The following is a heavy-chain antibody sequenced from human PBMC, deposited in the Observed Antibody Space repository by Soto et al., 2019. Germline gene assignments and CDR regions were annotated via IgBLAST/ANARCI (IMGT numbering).Heavy chain of an antibody. CDR1: GYTFTSYG. J-gene: IGHJ4*01. CDR3: SRVIPQNYDILTGYYTRPLDY. D-gene: IGHD3-9*01. V-gene: IGHV1-18*01. Sequence: ASVKVSCKASGYTFTSYGISWVRQAPGQGLELMGWISAYNGNTNYAQKLQGKVTMTTDTSTSTAYMELRSLRSYDKAVYYCSRVIPQNYDILTGYYTRPLDYWGHGTLDTVSS. CDR2: ISAYNGNT.